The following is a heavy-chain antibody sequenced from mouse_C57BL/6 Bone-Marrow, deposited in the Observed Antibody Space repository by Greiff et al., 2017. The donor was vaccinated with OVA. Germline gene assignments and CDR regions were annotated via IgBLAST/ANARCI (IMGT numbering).Heavy chain of an antibody. CDR3: AIFSYGSSYWYFDV. D-gene: IGHD1-1*01. CDR1: GYTFTSYW. CDR2: IHPSDSDP. V-gene: IGHV1-74*01. J-gene: IGHJ1*03. Sequence: QVQLQQPGAELVKPGASVKVSCKASGYTFTSYWMHWVKPRPGQGLEWIGRIHPSDSDPNYNQKFKGKATLTVDKSSSTAYMQLSSRTSEDSAVYYCAIFSYGSSYWYFDVWGTGTTVTVSS.